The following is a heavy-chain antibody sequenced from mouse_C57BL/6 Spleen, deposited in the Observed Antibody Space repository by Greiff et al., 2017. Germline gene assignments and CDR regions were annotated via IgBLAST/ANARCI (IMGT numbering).Heavy chain of an antibody. D-gene: IGHD2-2*01. V-gene: IGHV5-17*01. CDR1: GFTFSDYG. CDR3: ATQGGYDEGYYAMDY. Sequence: DVMLVESGGGLVKPGGSLKLSCAASGFTFSDYGMHWVRQAPEKGLEWVAYISSGSSTIYYADTVKGRFTISRDNAKNTLFLQMTSLRSEDTAMYYCATQGGYDEGYYAMDYWGQGTSVTVSS. CDR2: ISSGSSTI. J-gene: IGHJ4*01.